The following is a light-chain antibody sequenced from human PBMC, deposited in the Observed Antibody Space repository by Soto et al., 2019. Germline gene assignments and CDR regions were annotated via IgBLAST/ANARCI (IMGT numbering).Light chain of an antibody. CDR3: TSFTSVHTGV. CDR2: EVS. Sequence: QSALSQPASVSGSPGQSITISCTGTSSDVGGYNYVSWYQHHPGKAPKLMIYEVSNRPSGVSIRFSGSKSGNTASLTISGLQAEDEADYYCTSFTSVHTGVFGNGTKLTVL. V-gene: IGLV2-14*01. CDR1: SSDVGGYNY. J-gene: IGLJ1*01.